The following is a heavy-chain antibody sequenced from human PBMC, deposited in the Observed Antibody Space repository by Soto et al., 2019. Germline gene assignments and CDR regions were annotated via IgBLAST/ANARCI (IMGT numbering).Heavy chain of an antibody. V-gene: IGHV1-18*01. CDR2: ISAYNGNT. CDR1: GYTFTSYG. CDR3: ARASGWKDDYYYGLDV. D-gene: IGHD6-19*01. Sequence: QVQLVQSGAEVKKPGASVKVSCKASGYTFTSYGISWVRQAPGQGLEWMGWISAYNGNTNYAQKLQGRVTMTTDTSPSTAYMELRSLRSDDTAVYYCARASGWKDDYYYGLDVWGQGTTVTVSS. J-gene: IGHJ6*02.